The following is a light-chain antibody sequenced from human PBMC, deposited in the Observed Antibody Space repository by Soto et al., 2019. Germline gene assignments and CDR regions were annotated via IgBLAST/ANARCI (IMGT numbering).Light chain of an antibody. V-gene: IGLV2-14*01. Sequence: QSALTQPASVSGSPGQSITNSCTGTSSDVGGYNYVSWYQQHPGKAPKLIIYEVSNRPSGISNRFSGSKSGNTASLTISGLQAEDEADYYCSSYTSSSTRVFGGGTQLTVL. J-gene: IGLJ2*01. CDR1: SSDVGGYNY. CDR2: EVS. CDR3: SSYTSSSTRV.